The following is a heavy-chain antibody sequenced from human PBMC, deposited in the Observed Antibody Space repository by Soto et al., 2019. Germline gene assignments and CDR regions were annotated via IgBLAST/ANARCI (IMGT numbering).Heavy chain of an antibody. Sequence: PXGCLRLSCAASGLFVSDYYLSWIRQAPGKALECVAYISGTGDTKYYADSVTGRFTISRDNPKNSLYLQMNSLRPEDAAVYYCAIGGGQIYYKGLDVWGQGTTVTVSS. CDR2: ISGTGDTK. V-gene: IGHV3-11*01. J-gene: IGHJ6*02. CDR1: GLFVSDYY. CDR3: AIGGGQIYYKGLDV. D-gene: IGHD3-10*01.